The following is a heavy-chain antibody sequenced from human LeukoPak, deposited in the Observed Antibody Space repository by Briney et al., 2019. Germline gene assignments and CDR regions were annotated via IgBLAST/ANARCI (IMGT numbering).Heavy chain of an antibody. CDR2: ISYDGSNK. CDR3: ARDIVVVPAATGYYYYYYGMDV. J-gene: IGHJ6*02. CDR1: GFTFSSYA. D-gene: IGHD2-2*01. V-gene: IGHV3-30*04. Sequence: PGGSLRLSCAASGFTFSSYAMHWVRQAPGKGLEWVAVISYDGSNKYYADSVKGRFTIPRDNSKNTLYLQMNSLRAEDTAVYYCARDIVVVPAATGYYYYYYGMDVWGQGTTVTVSS.